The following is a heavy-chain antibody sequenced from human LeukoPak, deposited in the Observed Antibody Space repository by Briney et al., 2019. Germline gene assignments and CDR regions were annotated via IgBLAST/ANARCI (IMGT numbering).Heavy chain of an antibody. Sequence: SGGSLRLSCAASGFTFSSYAMHWVRQAPGKGLEWVAVISYDGSNKYYADSVKGRFTISRDNSKNTLYLQMNSLRAEDTAVYYWARAPPPHYDFWSGNYYYGMDVWGQGTTVTVSS. J-gene: IGHJ6*02. CDR1: GFTFSSYA. CDR2: ISYDGSNK. V-gene: IGHV3-30-3*01. CDR3: ARAPPPHYDFWSGNYYYGMDV. D-gene: IGHD3-3*01.